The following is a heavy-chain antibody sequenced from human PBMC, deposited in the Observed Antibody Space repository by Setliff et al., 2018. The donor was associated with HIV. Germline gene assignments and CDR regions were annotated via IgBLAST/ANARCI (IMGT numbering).Heavy chain of an antibody. J-gene: IGHJ4*02. Sequence: TLSLTCTVSGGSIRSTGHYWGWIRQPPGKGLEWIGQTYSSGSTKCNPSLKSRVTISVDTSKNQFSLTLSSVTAADTAMYYCATYAGNGGGKGYWGQGTLVTVSS. CDR3: ATYAGNGGGKGY. CDR2: TYSSGST. V-gene: IGHV4-61*05. CDR1: GGSIRSTGHY. D-gene: IGHD2-21*01.